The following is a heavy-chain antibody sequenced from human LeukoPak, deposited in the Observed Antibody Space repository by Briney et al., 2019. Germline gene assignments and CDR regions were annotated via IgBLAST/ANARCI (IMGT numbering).Heavy chain of an antibody. Sequence: GGSLRLSCAASGFTFSSYEMNWVRRAPGKGLEWVSYISSSGSTIYYADSVKGRFTISRDNAKNSLYLQMNSLRAEDTAVYYCARDEGFGELFFDYWGQGTLVTVSS. CDR2: ISSSGSTI. D-gene: IGHD3-10*01. CDR1: GFTFSSYE. J-gene: IGHJ4*02. CDR3: ARDEGFGELFFDY. V-gene: IGHV3-48*03.